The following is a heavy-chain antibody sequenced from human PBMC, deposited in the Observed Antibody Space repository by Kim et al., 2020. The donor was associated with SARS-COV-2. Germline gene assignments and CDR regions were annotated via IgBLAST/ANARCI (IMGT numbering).Heavy chain of an antibody. V-gene: IGHV3-30-3*01. J-gene: IGHJ3*02. CDR2: ISSDEGRK. D-gene: IGHD4-17*01. Sequence: GGSLRLSCAASGFAFSPYAMHWVHWVRQAPGKWLEWVAVISSDEGRKFYADCVKGRVTISRDISKDTVYLQMDSLRTEDTAVYYCAREGDYGGNSVAFDIYRQGTMVTVS. CDR1: GFAFSPYA. CDR3: AREGDYGGNSVAFDI.